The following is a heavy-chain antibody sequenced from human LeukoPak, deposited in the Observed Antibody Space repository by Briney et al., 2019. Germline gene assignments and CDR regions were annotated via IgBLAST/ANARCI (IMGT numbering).Heavy chain of an antibody. CDR2: IYYSGST. Sequence: SETLSLTCTVSGGSISSGGYYWSWIRQPPGKGLEWIGSIYYSGSTYYNPSLKSRVTISVDTSKNQFSLKLSSVTAADTAVYYCARGGDYGGNSHYFGYWGQGTLVTVSS. CDR3: ARGGDYGGNSHYFGY. J-gene: IGHJ4*02. V-gene: IGHV4-39*07. D-gene: IGHD4-23*01. CDR1: GGSISSGGYY.